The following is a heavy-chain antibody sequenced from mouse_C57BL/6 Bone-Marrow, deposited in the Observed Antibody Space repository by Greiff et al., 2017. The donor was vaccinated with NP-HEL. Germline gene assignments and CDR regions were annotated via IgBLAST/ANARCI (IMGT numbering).Heavy chain of an antibody. CDR1: GYTFTSYW. CDR3: ARGATGAMDY. CDR2: IDPSDSET. V-gene: IGHV1-52*01. Sequence: QVQLQQPGAELVRPGSSVKLSCKASGYTFTSYWMHWVKQRPIQGLEWIGNIDPSDSETHYNQKFKDKATLTVDKSSSTAYMQLSSLTSEDSAVYDCARGATGAMDYWGQGTSVTVSS. J-gene: IGHJ4*01.